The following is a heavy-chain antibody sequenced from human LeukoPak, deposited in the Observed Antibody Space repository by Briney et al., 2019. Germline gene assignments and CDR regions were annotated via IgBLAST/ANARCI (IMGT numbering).Heavy chain of an antibody. Sequence: APVKVSCKASGYTFTGYYMHWVRQAPGQGLEWMGWINPNIGDTNYAQKFQGRVTMTRDTSISTAYMELSRLRFDDTAVYYCARINSSRWYDFWGQETLVTVSS. D-gene: IGHD6-13*01. J-gene: IGHJ4*02. CDR1: GYTFTGYY. CDR3: ARINSSRWYDF. CDR2: INPNIGDT. V-gene: IGHV1-2*02.